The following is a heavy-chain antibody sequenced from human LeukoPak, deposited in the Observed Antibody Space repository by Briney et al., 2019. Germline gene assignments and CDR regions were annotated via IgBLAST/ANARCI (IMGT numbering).Heavy chain of an antibody. CDR2: IYTSGST. J-gene: IGHJ4*02. CDR1: GGSISSYY. V-gene: IGHV4-4*07. CDR3: ARGSYYYDSSGYLPFDY. Sequence: SETLSLTCTVSGGSISSYYWSWIRQPAGKGLEWIGRIYTSGSTNYNPSLKSRVTMSVDTSKNQFSLKLSSVTAADTAVYYCARGSYYYDSSGYLPFDYWGQGTLVTVSS. D-gene: IGHD3-22*01.